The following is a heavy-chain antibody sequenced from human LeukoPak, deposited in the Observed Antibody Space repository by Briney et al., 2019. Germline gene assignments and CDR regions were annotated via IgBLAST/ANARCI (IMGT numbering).Heavy chain of an antibody. CDR1: GFPFSSYA. CDR2: ISYDGSNK. CDR3: ARDSSSWYNWFDP. Sequence: GGSLRLSCAASGFPFSSYAMSWVRQAPGKGLEWVAVISYDGSNKYYADSVKGRFTISRDNSKNTLYLQMNSLRAEDTAVYYCARDSSSWYNWFDPWGQGTLVTVSS. V-gene: IGHV3-30-3*01. J-gene: IGHJ5*02. D-gene: IGHD6-13*01.